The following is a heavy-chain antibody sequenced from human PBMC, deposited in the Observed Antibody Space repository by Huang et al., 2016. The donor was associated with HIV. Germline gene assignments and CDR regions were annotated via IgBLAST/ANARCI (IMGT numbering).Heavy chain of an antibody. Sequence: QMQLQQRGAGLLKPSETLSLTCGVSGGSFTGTYLTWIRQAPGKGLEWIGEVNDSGATNYNPSLNGRVTISLDKSNRELSLNLRSVTAADTAVYYCARQWTILEWLLGLDVWGQGTTVIVSS. V-gene: IGHV4-34*02. CDR3: ARQWTILEWLLGLDV. D-gene: IGHD3-3*01. J-gene: IGHJ6*02. CDR1: GGSFTGTY. CDR2: VNDSGAT.